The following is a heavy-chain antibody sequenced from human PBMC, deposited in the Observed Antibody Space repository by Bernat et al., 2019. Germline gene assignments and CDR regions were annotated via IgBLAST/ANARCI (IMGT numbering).Heavy chain of an antibody. CDR1: GGSISSYY. CDR2: IYYSGST. V-gene: IGHV4-59*01. Sequence: QVQLQESGPGLVKPSETLSLTCTVSGGSISSYYWSWIRQPPGKGLECIGYIYYSGSTNYNPSLKSRVTISVDTSKNQFSLKLSSVTAADTAVYYCARGSWVYYDFWSGTMGAFDIWGQGTMVTVSS. D-gene: IGHD3-3*01. J-gene: IGHJ3*02. CDR3: ARGSWVYYDFWSGTMGAFDI.